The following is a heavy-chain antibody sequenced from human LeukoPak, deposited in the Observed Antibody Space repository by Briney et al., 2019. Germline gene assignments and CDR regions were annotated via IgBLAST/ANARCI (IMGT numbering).Heavy chain of an antibody. CDR2: IYYSGST. CDR1: GDSISSYY. D-gene: IGHD5-12*01. CDR3: ARRASGGYGHYFDA. J-gene: IGHJ4*02. V-gene: IGHV4-59*08. Sequence: SETLSLTCTVSGDSISSYYWSWIRQPPGKGLEWIGYIYYSGSTKYNPSLKSRVTISVDTSKNQFSLKLSSVTAADTAVYYCARRASGGYGHYFDAWGQGTLVTVSS.